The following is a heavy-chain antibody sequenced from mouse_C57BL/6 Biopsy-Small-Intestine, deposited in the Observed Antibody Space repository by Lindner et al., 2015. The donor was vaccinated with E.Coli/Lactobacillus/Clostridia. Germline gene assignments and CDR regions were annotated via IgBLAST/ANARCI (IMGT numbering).Heavy chain of an antibody. CDR3: ARVNIPRAIIGGFDI. Sequence: SVKVSCKASGGTFSSYGINWVRQAPGQGLEWMGGIIPMFGVANYAQKFQGRVTITADEPTSTVYMELSSLTSEDTAVYFCARVNIPRAIIGGFDIWGQGTMVTVSA. D-gene: IGHD1-2*01. CDR2: IIPMFGVA. V-gene: IGHV1-81*01. CDR1: GGTFSSYG. J-gene: IGHJ3*01.